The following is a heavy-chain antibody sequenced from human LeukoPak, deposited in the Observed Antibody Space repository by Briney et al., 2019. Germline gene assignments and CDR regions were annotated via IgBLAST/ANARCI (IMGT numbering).Heavy chain of an antibody. Sequence: ASVKVSCKASGGTFSSYAIGWVRQAPGQGLEWMGWINTNTGNPTYAQGFIGRFVFSLETSVSTAYLQISRLKAEDTAVYYCARAYYYDSPDAFDIWGQGTMVTVSS. J-gene: IGHJ3*02. D-gene: IGHD3-22*01. CDR2: INTNTGNP. V-gene: IGHV7-4-1*02. CDR3: ARAYYYDSPDAFDI. CDR1: GGTFSSYA.